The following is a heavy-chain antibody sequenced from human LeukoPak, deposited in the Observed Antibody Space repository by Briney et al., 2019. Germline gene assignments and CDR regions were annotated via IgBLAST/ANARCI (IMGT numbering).Heavy chain of an antibody. CDR1: GGSFSGYY. CDR2: INHSGST. Sequence: SETLSLTCAVYGGSFSGYYWSWIRQPPGKGLEWIGEINHSGSTNYNPSLKSRVTMSVDTSKNQFSLKLSSVTAADTAVYYCARGDTIFGVVINWFDPWGQGTLVTVSS. D-gene: IGHD3-3*01. V-gene: IGHV4-34*01. CDR3: ARGDTIFGVVINWFDP. J-gene: IGHJ5*02.